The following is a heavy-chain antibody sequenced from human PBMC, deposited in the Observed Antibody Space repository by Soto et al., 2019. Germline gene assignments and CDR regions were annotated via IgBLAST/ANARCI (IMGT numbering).Heavy chain of an antibody. V-gene: IGHV3-30*02. CDR2: VWKDGSNR. CDR3: AKVPRGSNFGYYNF. D-gene: IGHD5-18*01. Sequence: HPWGALRLSCAASVITFSDYGMHWVRQAPGKGLEWVAGVWKDGSNRYYVDSVKGRFTISRDNSKNTLYLQMNSLRDEDTAVYYCAKVPRGSNFGYYNFWGQGTLVTVSS. J-gene: IGHJ4*02. CDR1: VITFSDYG.